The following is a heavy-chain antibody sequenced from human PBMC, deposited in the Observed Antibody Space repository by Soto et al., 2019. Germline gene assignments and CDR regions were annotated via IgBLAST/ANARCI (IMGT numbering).Heavy chain of an antibody. CDR1: GFPFSDYY. CDR2: ISPKSTYR. Sequence: PRGSLRLSCPTSGFPFSDYYMSWILQAPGKGLEWLSHISPKSTYRNYADSVKGRFTISRDKTKSPMFLQMNSLGVEDTAVYDCGRGCGGGLFEHWGQGVLVTVSS. D-gene: IGHD2-21*01. J-gene: IGHJ4*02. CDR3: GRGCGGGLFEH. V-gene: IGHV3-11*06.